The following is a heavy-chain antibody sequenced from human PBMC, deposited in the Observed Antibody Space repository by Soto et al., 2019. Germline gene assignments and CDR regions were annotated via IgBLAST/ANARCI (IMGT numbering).Heavy chain of an antibody. CDR2: TGYRSKWHS. CDR1: GDSVASKNAA. Sequence: QTLALTCDISGDSVASKNAAGNWIRQSPSRGLEGLGRTGYRSKWHSGYAGSVRRRGGISPDTSKNRFSLQLTSVTPDDTAVYYCARSGPGGYIDHWGRGTPVTVSS. D-gene: IGHD2-15*01. J-gene: IGHJ4*02. CDR3: ARSGPGGYIDH. V-gene: IGHV6-1*01.